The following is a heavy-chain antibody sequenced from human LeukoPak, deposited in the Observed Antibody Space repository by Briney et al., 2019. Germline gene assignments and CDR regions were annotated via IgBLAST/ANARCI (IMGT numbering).Heavy chain of an antibody. J-gene: IGHJ5*02. CDR1: GFTFRNYS. CDR3: ARQGCIRRNCFYR. CDR2: ISRSSSYI. V-gene: IGHV3-21*01. Sequence: KPGGSLRLSCAASGFTFRNYSMNWVRQAPGEGPEWVSSISRSSSYIYYAESVKGRFTISRDDAKNSLHLQMNSLRVEDTAMYFCARQGCIRRNCFYRWGQGALVTVSS. D-gene: IGHD3-3*02.